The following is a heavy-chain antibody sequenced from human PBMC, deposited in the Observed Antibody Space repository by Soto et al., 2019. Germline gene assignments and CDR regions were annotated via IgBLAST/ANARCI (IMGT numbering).Heavy chain of an antibody. V-gene: IGHV4-34*01. CDR2: INHSGGT. CDR1: GGSFSGYY. Sequence: SETLSLTCAVYGGSFSGYYWSWIRQPPGKGLEWIGEINHSGGTNYNPSLKSRVTISVDTSKNQFSLKLSSVTAADTAVYYCARLTNVLLWFGELVSRDYFDYWGRGTLVT. CDR3: ARLTNVLLWFGELVSRDYFDY. D-gene: IGHD3-10*01. J-gene: IGHJ4*02.